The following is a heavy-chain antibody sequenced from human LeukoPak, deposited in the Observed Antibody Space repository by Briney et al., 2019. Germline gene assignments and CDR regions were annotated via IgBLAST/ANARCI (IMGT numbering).Heavy chain of an antibody. V-gene: IGHV4-59*08. CDR2: IYYSGST. CDR1: GGSISSYY. Sequence: SETLSLTCTVSGGSISSYYWSWIRQPPGKGLEWIGYIYYSGSTYYNPSLKSRVTISVDTSKNQFSLKLSSVTAADTAVYYCASFLSQPYYYYYGMDVWGQGTTVTVSS. CDR3: ASFLSQPYYYYYGMDV. J-gene: IGHJ6*02.